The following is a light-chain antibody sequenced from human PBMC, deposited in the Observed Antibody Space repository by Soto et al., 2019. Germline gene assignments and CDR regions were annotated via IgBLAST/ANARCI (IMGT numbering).Light chain of an antibody. CDR1: QSVSSY. Sequence: EIVLTQSPDTLSLSPGERATLSCRASQSVSSYLAWYQQKPGQAPRLLIYDASNRATGIPDRFSGSGSGTDLTLTISRLEPEDFAVYYCQQRGNWPLTFGGGTKVEIK. V-gene: IGKV3-11*01. CDR3: QQRGNWPLT. CDR2: DAS. J-gene: IGKJ4*01.